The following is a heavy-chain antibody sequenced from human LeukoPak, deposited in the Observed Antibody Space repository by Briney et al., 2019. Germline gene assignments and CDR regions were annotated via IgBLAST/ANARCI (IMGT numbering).Heavy chain of an antibody. CDR1: GGSFSGYY. V-gene: IGHV4-34*01. J-gene: IGHJ4*02. D-gene: IGHD5-18*01. Sequence: PSETLSLTCAVYGGSFSGYYWSWIRQPPGKGLEWIGEINHSGSTNYNPSLKSRVTISVDTSKNQFSLKLSSVTAADTAVYYCARGRDTAGRVAYDYWGQGTLVTVSS. CDR2: INHSGST. CDR3: ARGRDTAGRVAYDY.